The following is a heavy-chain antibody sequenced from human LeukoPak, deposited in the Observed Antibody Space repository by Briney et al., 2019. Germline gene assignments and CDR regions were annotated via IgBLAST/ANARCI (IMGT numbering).Heavy chain of an antibody. Sequence: SVKVSCKASGGTFSSYAISWVRQAPGQGLEWMGGIIPIFGTANYAQKFQGRVTITTDESTSTAYMELSSLRSEDTAVYYCARAWAACGGDCYSLVGFDYWGQGTLVTVSS. V-gene: IGHV1-69*05. CDR3: ARAWAACGGDCYSLVGFDY. CDR1: GGTFSSYA. CDR2: IIPIFGTA. D-gene: IGHD2-21*02. J-gene: IGHJ4*02.